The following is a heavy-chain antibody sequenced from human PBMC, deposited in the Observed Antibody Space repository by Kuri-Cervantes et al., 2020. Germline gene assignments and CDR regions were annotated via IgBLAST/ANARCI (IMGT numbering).Heavy chain of an antibody. V-gene: IGHV4-59*12. Sequence: SETLSLTCTVSGGSISGYHWGWVRQAPGQGLEWIGYIFYRGNPTYNPSLESRVTMSVDMSKSQFSLQLISVTPEDTAVYYCARVGYSGSYRVGIDYWGQGTLVTVSS. CDR1: GGSISGYH. CDR3: ARVGYSGSYRVGIDY. CDR2: IFYRGNP. D-gene: IGHD1-26*01. J-gene: IGHJ4*02.